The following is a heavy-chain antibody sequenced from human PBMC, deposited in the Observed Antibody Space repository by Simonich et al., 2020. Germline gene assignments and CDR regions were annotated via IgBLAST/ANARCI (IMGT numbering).Heavy chain of an antibody. CDR1: GFTFSSYS. D-gene: IGHD3-10*01. J-gene: IGHJ4*02. V-gene: IGHV3-21*01. CDR3: ARDTSYYGSGSYYFDY. CDR2: ISSSSSYI. Sequence: GGGLVKPGGYLRLSCAASGFTFSSYSMNWGRQAHGKGREWVSYISSSSSYIYYADSVKGRFTISRDNAKNSLYLQMNSLRAEDTAVYYCARDTSYYGSGSYYFDYWGQGTLVTVSS.